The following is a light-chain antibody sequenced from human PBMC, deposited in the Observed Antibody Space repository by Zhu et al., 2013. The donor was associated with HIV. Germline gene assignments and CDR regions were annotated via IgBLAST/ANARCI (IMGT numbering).Light chain of an antibody. CDR1: QNINTW. CDR2: KVS. Sequence: DIHMTQSPSSLSASVGDRVTITCRASQNINTWLAWYQQKPGEVPKVLIYKVSNLQGGVPSRFSASRSGTAFTLTISSLQPDDFATYYCQQYHDYPWTFGQGTKVEI. V-gene: IGKV1-5*03. CDR3: QQYHDYPWT. J-gene: IGKJ1*01.